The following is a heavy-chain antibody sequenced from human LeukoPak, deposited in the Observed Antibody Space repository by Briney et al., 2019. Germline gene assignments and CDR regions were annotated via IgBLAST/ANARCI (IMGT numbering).Heavy chain of an antibody. Sequence: GGTLRLSCAASGFTFSSYSMNWVRQAPGKGLVWVSRINSDGSSTSYADSVKGRFTISRDNAKNTLYLQMNSLRAEDTAVYYCARDRYYDSSGYLFGYWGQGTLVTVSS. V-gene: IGHV3-74*01. CDR3: ARDRYYDSSGYLFGY. CDR2: INSDGSST. J-gene: IGHJ4*02. CDR1: GFTFSSYS. D-gene: IGHD3-22*01.